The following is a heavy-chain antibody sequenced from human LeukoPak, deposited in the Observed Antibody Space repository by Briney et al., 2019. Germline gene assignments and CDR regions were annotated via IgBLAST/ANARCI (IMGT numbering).Heavy chain of an antibody. V-gene: IGHV3-74*01. J-gene: IGHJ6*02. CDR3: ARGATVPTFVSSKRDYYSYHGMDV. Sequence: GGSLRLSCAVSGFTFRTYWMHWVRQVPGEGLVWVSRINEDGSITNYADSVKGRFSISRDNAKNTLYLQMNSLRAEDTAVYYCARGATVPTFVSSKRDYYSYHGMDVWGQGTTVTVSS. D-gene: IGHD4-17*01. CDR1: GFTFRTYW. CDR2: INEDGSIT.